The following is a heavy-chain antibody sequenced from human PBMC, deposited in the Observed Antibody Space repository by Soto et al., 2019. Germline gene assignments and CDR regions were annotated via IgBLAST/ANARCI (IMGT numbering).Heavy chain of an antibody. CDR1: GLTFSNYA. CDR3: AKKPERELPRVIDF. D-gene: IGHD1-7*01. Sequence: EVRLLESGGGLVKPGGSLRLSCATSGLTFSNYAMSWVRQAPGGGLEWVSSMSGSSSTTYYADSVRGRFTISRDRSKNTLYLQMSSLRAEDTALYYCAKKPERELPRVIDFWGQGTLVNVSS. V-gene: IGHV3-23*01. CDR2: MSGSSSTT. J-gene: IGHJ4*02.